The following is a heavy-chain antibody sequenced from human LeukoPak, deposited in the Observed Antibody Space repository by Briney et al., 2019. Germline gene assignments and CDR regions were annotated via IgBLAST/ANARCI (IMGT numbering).Heavy chain of an antibody. V-gene: IGHV3-30*02. J-gene: IGHJ4*02. D-gene: IGHD2-2*02. CDR3: AKDSGRGYCSSTSCYTGAFFDY. CDR2: IRYDGSNK. Sequence: PGESLRLSCAASGFTFSSYGMHWVRQAPGKGLEWVAFIRYDGSNKYYADSVKGRFTISRDNSKNTLYLQMNSLRAEDTAVYYCAKDSGRGYCSSTSCYTGAFFDYWGQGTLVTVSS. CDR1: GFTFSSYG.